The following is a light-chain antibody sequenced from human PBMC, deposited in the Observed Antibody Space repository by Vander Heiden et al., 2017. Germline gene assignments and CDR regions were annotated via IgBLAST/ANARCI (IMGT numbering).Light chain of an antibody. CDR2: AAS. CDR3: QQSYFTPWR. V-gene: IGKV1-39*01. CDR1: QSISTY. J-gene: IGKJ1*01. Sequence: DIQMTQSPSSLSASVGDRVTITCRASQSISTYLNWYQQKPGKAPKLLIYAASSLQSGVPSRFSGSGSGTDFTLTISSLQPEDFATYYCQQSYFTPWRFGQGTKVKIK.